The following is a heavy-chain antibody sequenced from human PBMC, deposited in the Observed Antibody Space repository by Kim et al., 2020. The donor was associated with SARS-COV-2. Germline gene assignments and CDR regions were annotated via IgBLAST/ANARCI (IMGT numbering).Heavy chain of an antibody. Sequence: SVKVSCKASGGTFSSYAISWVRQAPGQGLEWMGGIIPIFGTANYAQKFQGRVTITADESTSTAYMELSSLRSEDTAVYYCARVSSYGDRGAFDIWGQGTMVTVSS. CDR1: GGTFSSYA. CDR3: ARVSSYGDRGAFDI. V-gene: IGHV1-69*13. D-gene: IGHD4-17*01. J-gene: IGHJ3*02. CDR2: IIPIFGTA.